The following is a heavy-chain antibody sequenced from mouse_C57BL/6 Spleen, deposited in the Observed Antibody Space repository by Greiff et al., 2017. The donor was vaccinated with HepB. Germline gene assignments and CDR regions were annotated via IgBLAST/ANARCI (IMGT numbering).Heavy chain of an antibody. CDR3: ARVHSGTGYFDV. CDR2: SRNKANDYTT. V-gene: IGHV7-1*01. Sequence: EVKLMESGGGLVQSGRSLRLSCATSGFTFSDFYMEWVRQAPGKGLEWIAASRNKANDYTTEYSASVKGRFIVSRDTSQSILYLQMNALRAEDTAIYYCARVHSGTGYFDVWGTGTTVTVSS. CDR1: GFTFSDFY. J-gene: IGHJ1*03. D-gene: IGHD4-1*01.